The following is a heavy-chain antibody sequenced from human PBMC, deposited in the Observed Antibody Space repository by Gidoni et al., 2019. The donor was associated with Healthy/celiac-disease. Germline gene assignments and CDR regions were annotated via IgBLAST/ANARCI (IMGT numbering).Heavy chain of an antibody. V-gene: IGHV4-59*08. CDR2: LYYSGST. CDR1: GASISSYY. J-gene: IGHJ4*02. CDR3: ARRDRAAAGIDY. Sequence: QVQLQESGPGLVKPSETLSLTCTVSGASISSYYWSWIRQPPGKGLEWIGYLYYSGSTNYNPSLKSRVTISVDTSKNQFSLKLSSVTAADTAVYYCARRDRAAAGIDYWGQGTLVTVSS. D-gene: IGHD6-13*01.